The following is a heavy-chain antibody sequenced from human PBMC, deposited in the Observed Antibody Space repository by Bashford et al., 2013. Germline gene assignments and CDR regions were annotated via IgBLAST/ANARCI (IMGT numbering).Heavy chain of an antibody. Sequence: VARAPGKGLEWVGRIKSKPSGGTTDYAASVKGRFAISRDDSKNTLYLQMNTLRTEDTAVYYCSAHQGDCTTSCYAIYFKPWGQGTLVTVSS. CDR2: IKSKPSGGTT. CDR3: SAHQGDCTTSCYAIYFKP. V-gene: IGHV3-15*01. D-gene: IGHD2-2*01. J-gene: IGHJ5*02.